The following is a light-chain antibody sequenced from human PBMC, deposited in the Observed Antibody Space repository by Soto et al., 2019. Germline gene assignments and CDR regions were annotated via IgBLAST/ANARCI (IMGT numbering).Light chain of an antibody. CDR2: SAS. J-gene: IGKJ2*01. CDR1: QSISTE. CDR3: QQGHNWPLT. Sequence: EIVMTQSPATLSVSPGERATLSCRASQSISTELAWYQQKPGQPPRLLIYSASTRATGVPARFTGSGSGSEFTLTISGLQSEDFAVYYCQQGHNWPLTFGQGT. V-gene: IGKV3-15*01.